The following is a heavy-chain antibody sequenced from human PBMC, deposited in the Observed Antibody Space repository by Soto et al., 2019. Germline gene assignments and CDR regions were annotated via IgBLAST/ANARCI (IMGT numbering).Heavy chain of an antibody. CDR1: GGTFSSYA. CDR3: VVPNYGDYWDYYYYYGMDV. CDR2: IIPIFGTA. V-gene: IGHV1-69*06. Sequence: SVKVSCKASGGTFSSYAISWVRQAPGQGLEWMGGIIPIFGTANYAQKFQGRVTITADKSTSTAYMELSSLRSEDTAVYYCVVPNYGDYWDYYYYYGMDVWGQGTTVTVSS. J-gene: IGHJ6*02. D-gene: IGHD4-17*01.